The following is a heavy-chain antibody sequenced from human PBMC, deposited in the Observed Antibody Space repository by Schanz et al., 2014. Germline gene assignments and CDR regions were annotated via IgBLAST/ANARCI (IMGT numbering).Heavy chain of an antibody. CDR3: AKGPYYYYYMDV. CDR2: ISGRDGST. J-gene: IGHJ6*03. CDR1: GFSFGNYG. V-gene: IGHV3-23*04. Sequence: EVQLVESGGGLVQPGGSLRLSCAASGFSFGNYGMSWVRQAPGMGLEWVSAISGRDGSTYYADSVKGRFTISGDSSKYTVYLQMNSLRADDTAVYYCAKGPYYYYYMDVWGNGTTVTVSS.